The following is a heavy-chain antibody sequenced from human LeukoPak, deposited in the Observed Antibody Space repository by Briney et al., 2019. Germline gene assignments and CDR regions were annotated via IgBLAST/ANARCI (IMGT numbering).Heavy chain of an antibody. CDR2: INHSGST. CDR1: GGSFSGYY. J-gene: IGHJ6*03. D-gene: IGHD3-22*01. Sequence: SETLSLTCAVYGGSFSGYYWSWIRLPPGKGLEWIGEINHSGSTNYNPSLKSRVTISVDTSKNQFSLKLSSVTAADTAVYYCARLKDSSGYLYYYYYMDVWGKGTTVTVSS. CDR3: ARLKDSSGYLYYYYYMDV. V-gene: IGHV4-34*01.